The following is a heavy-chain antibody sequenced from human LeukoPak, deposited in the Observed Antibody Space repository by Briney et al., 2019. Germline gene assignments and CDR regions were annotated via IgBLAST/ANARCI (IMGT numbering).Heavy chain of an antibody. V-gene: IGHV5-51*01. CDR1: GYSFTSYW. CDR3: ARARGVVPAAIHYDWFDP. CDR2: IYPGDSDT. Sequence: GESLKISCKGSGYSFTSYWIGWVRQMPGKGLEWMGIIYPGDSDTRYSPSFQGQVTISADKSISTAYLQWSSLKASDTAMYYCARARGVVPAAIHYDWFDPWGQGTLVTVSS. D-gene: IGHD2-2*02. J-gene: IGHJ5*02.